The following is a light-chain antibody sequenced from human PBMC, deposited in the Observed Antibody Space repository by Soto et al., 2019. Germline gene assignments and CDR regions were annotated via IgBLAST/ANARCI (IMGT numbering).Light chain of an antibody. V-gene: IGLV2-14*01. J-gene: IGLJ1*01. Sequence: QSALTQPASVSGSPGQSIAISCTGTSSDVGDYNYVSWYQQHPGKAPKLMIHEVSNRPSGISDRFSGSQSGNTASLTISGLQADDEADYYCSSHASYSTRVFGTGTKLTVL. CDR3: SSHASYSTRV. CDR1: SSDVGDYNY. CDR2: EVS.